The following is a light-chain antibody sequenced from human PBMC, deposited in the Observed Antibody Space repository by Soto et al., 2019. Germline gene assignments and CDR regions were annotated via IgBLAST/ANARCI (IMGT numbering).Light chain of an antibody. Sequence: DSLRCRASQSVATNLAWYQQRPGQAPRLLIYGASKRAIGLPARFSGSGSGTEFTLTISSLQSEDFATYYCQKLLSYPITFGKGQRREIK. V-gene: IGKV3-15*01. CDR3: QKLLSYPIT. J-gene: IGKJ5*01. CDR1: QSVATN. CDR2: GAS.